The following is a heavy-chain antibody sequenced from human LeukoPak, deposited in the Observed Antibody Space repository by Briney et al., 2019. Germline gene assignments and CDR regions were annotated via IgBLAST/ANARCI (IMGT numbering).Heavy chain of an antibody. D-gene: IGHD3-10*01. V-gene: IGHV3-33*01. Sequence: GRSLRLSCAASGFTFSSYGMHWVRQAPGKGLEWVAVIWYDGSNKYYADSVKGRFTISRDNSKNTLYLQMNSLRAEDTAVYYCARSELGSYFDYWGQGTLVTVSS. J-gene: IGHJ4*02. CDR3: ARSELGSYFDY. CDR1: GFTFSSYG. CDR2: IWYDGSNK.